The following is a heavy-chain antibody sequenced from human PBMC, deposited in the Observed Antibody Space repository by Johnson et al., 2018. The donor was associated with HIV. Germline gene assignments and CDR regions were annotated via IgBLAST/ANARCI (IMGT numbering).Heavy chain of an antibody. V-gene: IGHV3-30*19. Sequence: QVQLVESGGGVVQSGRSLRLSCAASGFTFSNYGMHWVRQAPGKGLEWVAVISYDGSNKYYADSVKGRFTISRDNSKNTLYLQMNSLRAEDTAVYYCARVRGGRENAFDRWGQGTMVTVSS. CDR1: GFTFSNYG. D-gene: IGHD1-26*01. CDR3: ARVRGGRENAFDR. CDR2: ISYDGSNK. J-gene: IGHJ3*02.